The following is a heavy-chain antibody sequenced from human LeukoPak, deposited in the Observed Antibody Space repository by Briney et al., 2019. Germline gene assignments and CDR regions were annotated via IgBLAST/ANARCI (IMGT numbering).Heavy chain of an antibody. CDR3: ARDGVAYSSGWYKGYYYYYMDG. CDR2: GIPIFVTA. D-gene: IGHD6-19*01. Sequence: GASVKISCKASAGTFTSYAISWVRHAPGQGLEWMGGGIPIFVTAHYAQKFQGRVTITTDESTSTAYMELSSLRSEDTAVYYSARDGVAYSSGWYKGYYYYYMDGWGKGTTVTVSS. V-gene: IGHV1-69*05. J-gene: IGHJ6*03. CDR1: AGTFTSYA.